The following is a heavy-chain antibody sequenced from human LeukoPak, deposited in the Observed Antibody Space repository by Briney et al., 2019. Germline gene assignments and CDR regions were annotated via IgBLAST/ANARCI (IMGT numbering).Heavy chain of an antibody. V-gene: IGHV4-61*05. D-gene: IGHD4-17*01. CDR3: ARALDYGDYGIDY. J-gene: IGHJ4*02. Sequence: PPETLSLTCTVSGGSISSSSYYWGWISQPPGKGLEWIGYIYYSGSTNYNPSLKSRVTISVDTSKNQFSLKLSSVTAADTAVYYCARALDYGDYGIDYWGQGTLVTVSS. CDR1: GGSISSSSYY. CDR2: IYYSGST.